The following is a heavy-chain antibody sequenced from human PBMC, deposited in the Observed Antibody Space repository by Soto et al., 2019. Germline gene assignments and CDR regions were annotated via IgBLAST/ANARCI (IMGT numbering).Heavy chain of an antibody. D-gene: IGHD5-18*01. CDR1: GGSISSSTYF. J-gene: IGHJ4*02. CDR2: IYYSGST. Sequence: QLQLQESGPGLVKPSETLSLTCTVSGGSISSSTYFWGWIRQPPGRGLEWIGSIYYSGSTYYNPSSKSKITISVDTSKSQFSLKLGAVTAADTAVYYFAGHPGYGLYEFDYWGQGTLVTVSS. V-gene: IGHV4-39*01. CDR3: AGHPGYGLYEFDY.